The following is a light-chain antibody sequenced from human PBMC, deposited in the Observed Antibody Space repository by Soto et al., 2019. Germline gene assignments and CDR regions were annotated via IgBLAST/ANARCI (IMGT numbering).Light chain of an antibody. CDR3: QQYSTLPHT. CDR2: GIS. CDR1: QSVTNSF. V-gene: IGKV3-20*01. J-gene: IGKJ2*01. Sequence: ENVLTQSPGTLSLSPGERATLSCRASQSVTNSFFAWYQQKPGQAPRLLIYGISNRATGIPDRFSGSGSGTDFTLTIIRLEPEDFVVYFCQQYSTLPHTFGQGTKLEVK.